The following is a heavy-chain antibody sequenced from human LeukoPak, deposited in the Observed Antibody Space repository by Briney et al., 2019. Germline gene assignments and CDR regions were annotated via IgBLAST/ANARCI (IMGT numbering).Heavy chain of an antibody. CDR1: GFTFSSYG. CDR3: ARDVGGNSGSAFDI. Sequence: GGSLRLSCAASGFTFSSYGMHWVRQAPGKGLEGGAVIWYDGSNKYYADSVKGRFTISRDNSKNTLYLQMNSLRAEGTAVYYCARDVGGNSGSAFDIWGQGTMVTVPS. V-gene: IGHV3-33*01. D-gene: IGHD4-23*01. CDR2: IWYDGSNK. J-gene: IGHJ3*02.